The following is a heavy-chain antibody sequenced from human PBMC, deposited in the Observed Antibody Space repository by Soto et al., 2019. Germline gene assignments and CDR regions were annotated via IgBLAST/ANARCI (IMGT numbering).Heavy chain of an antibody. CDR3: ARDREGYCTNGVCYNWFDY. V-gene: IGHV4-31*03. J-gene: IGHJ4*02. D-gene: IGHD2-8*01. CDR2: IYYSGST. CDR1: GGSISSGGYY. Sequence: SETLSLTCTVSGGSISSGGYYWSWIRQHPGKGLEWIGYIYYSGSTYYNPSLKSRVTISVDTSKNQFSLKLSSVTAADTAVYYCARDREGYCTNGVCYNWFDYWGQGTLVTVSS.